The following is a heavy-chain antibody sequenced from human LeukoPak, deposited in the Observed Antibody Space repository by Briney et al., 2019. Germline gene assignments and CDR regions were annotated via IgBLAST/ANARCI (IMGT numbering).Heavy chain of an antibody. CDR1: GYSISSGYY. D-gene: IGHD3-3*01. CDR3: ARDFGFGVVIIRFDP. V-gene: IGHV4-38-2*02. CDR2: IYHSGST. J-gene: IGHJ5*02. Sequence: PSETLSLTCTVSGYSISSGYYWGWIRQPPGKGLEWIGSIYHSGSTYYNPSLKSRVTISVDTSKNQFSLKLSSVTAADTAVYYCARDFGFGVVIIRFDPWGQGTLVTVSS.